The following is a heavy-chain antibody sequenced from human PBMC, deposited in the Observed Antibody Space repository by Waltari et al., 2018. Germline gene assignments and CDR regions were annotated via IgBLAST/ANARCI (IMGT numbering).Heavy chain of an antibody. CDR2: INPNTGET. CDR3: ARREHFGDSLDY. J-gene: IGHJ4*02. CDR1: GYTFTGYY. Sequence: QVQLVQSGAEVKKPGASVRVSCKASGYTFTGYYIHWVRQAPGQGREWRGGINPNTGETKFAKNFRVRVTMTRETSISTAYMELSGLRSDDTAMYFCARREHFGDSLDYWGQGTLVAVSS. V-gene: IGHV1-2*02. D-gene: IGHD3-16*01.